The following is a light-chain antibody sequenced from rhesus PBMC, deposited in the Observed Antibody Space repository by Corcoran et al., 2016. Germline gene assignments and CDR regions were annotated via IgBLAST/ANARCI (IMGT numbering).Light chain of an antibody. J-gene: IGKJ1*01. V-gene: IGKV1-37*01. CDR2: YAS. CDR1: QGISSY. CDR3: QQYKSAPWT. Sequence: DIQMTQSPSSLSASVGDTVTITCRASQGISSYLVWYQQKPGKAPKPLIYYASNLESGVPSRFSVSGSGTEFTLTISSLQPEDFATFYCQQYKSAPWTFGQGTKVEIK.